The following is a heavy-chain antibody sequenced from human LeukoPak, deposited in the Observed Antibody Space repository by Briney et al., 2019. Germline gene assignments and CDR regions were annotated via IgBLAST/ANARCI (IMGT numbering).Heavy chain of an antibody. V-gene: IGHV4-59*01. CDR1: GGSISSYY. CDR2: IYYSGST. Sequence: SETLSLTCTVSGGSISSYYWSWIRQPPGKGLEWIGYIYYSGSTNYNPSLKSRVTISVDTSKDQFSLKLSSVTAADTAVYYCVRDKDPWGYSYGRFDLWGRGTLVTVSS. J-gene: IGHJ2*01. CDR3: VRDKDPWGYSYGRFDL. D-gene: IGHD5-18*01.